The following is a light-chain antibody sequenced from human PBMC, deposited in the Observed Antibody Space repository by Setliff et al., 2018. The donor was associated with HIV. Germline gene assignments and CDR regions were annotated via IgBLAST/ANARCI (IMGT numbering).Light chain of an antibody. Sequence: QSALAQPASVSGSPGQAITISCTGNNSDIGTYDLVSWYQQHQGRAPKLTIFEVKRRPSGVYNRFSGSKSGNTASLTISGLQAEDDATYFCSSYTGSDTFDVFGTGTKVTVL. V-gene: IGLV2-23*02. CDR3: SSYTGSDTFDV. CDR2: EVK. J-gene: IGLJ1*01. CDR1: NSDIGTYDL.